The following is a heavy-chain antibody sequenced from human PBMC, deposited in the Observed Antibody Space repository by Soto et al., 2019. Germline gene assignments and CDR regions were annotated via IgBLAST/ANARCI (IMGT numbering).Heavy chain of an antibody. CDR2: IDPSDSQT. J-gene: IGHJ4*02. CDR1: GYSFAGYW. Sequence: GESLKISCKGSGYSFAGYWITWVRQKSGKGLEWMGRIDPSDSQTYYSPSFRGHVTISVTKSITTVFLQWSSPRASDTAMYYCARQIYDSDTGPNFQYYFDSWGQGTPVTVSS. D-gene: IGHD3-22*01. CDR3: ARQIYDSDTGPNFQYYFDS. V-gene: IGHV5-10-1*01.